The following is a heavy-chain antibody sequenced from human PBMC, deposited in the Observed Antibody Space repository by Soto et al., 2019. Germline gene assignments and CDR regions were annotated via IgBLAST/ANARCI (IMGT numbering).Heavy chain of an antibody. CDR3: ARDSDNSQLLPNWFDP. D-gene: IGHD2-2*01. V-gene: IGHV1-18*01. Sequence: ASVKVSCKASGYTFTSYGISWVRQAPGQGLEWMGWISAYNGNTNYAQKLQGRVTMTTDTSTSTAYMELRSLRSDDTAIYYCARDSDNSQLLPNWFDPWGQGTLVTVSS. CDR2: ISAYNGNT. J-gene: IGHJ5*02. CDR1: GYTFTSYG.